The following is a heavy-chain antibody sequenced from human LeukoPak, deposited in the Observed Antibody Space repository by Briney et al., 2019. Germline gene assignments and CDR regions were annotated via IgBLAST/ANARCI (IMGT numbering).Heavy chain of an antibody. V-gene: IGHV3-23*01. J-gene: IGHJ6*02. Sequence: GSLRLSCAASGFTFSSYAMSWVRQAPGKGLEWVSAISGSGGSTYYADSVKGRFTISRDNSKNTLYLQMNSLRAEDTAVYYCAKRIYSSGWYGYYGMDVWGQGTTVTVSS. CDR2: ISGSGGST. CDR1: GFTFSSYA. D-gene: IGHD6-19*01. CDR3: AKRIYSSGWYGYYGMDV.